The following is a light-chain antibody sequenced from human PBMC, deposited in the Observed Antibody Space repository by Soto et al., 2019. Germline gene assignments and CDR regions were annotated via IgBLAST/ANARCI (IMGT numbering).Light chain of an antibody. CDR2: EVS. J-gene: IGLJ2*01. V-gene: IGLV2-8*01. CDR1: SSDVGGYNC. Sequence: SVLTQPPSASGSPGQSVTISCTGTSSDVGGYNCVSWYQQHPGKAPKLMIYEVSKRPSGVPDRFSGSKSGNTASLTVSGLQAEDEADYYCSSYAGSNIPVVFGGGTKLTVL. CDR3: SSYAGSNIPVV.